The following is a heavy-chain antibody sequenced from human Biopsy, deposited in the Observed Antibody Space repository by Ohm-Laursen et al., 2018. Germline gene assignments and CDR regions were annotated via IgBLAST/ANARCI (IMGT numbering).Heavy chain of an antibody. J-gene: IGHJ5*01. D-gene: IGHD3/OR15-3a*01. CDR2: INNIFEKT. Sequence: SSVKVSCKASGVSFSSDAFGWVRQAPGQGLEWLGGINNIFEKTNYAQKFQGRLSITADSSSSTVSMDLSGLRSDDTAIYYCTRGLPDGLFVNWFDSWGQGTHVIVSS. V-gene: IGHV1-69*01. CDR3: TRGLPDGLFVNWFDS. CDR1: GVSFSSDA.